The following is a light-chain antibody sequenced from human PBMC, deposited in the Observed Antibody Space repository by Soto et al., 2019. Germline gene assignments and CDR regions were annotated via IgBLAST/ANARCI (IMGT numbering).Light chain of an antibody. CDR3: GSYTSSSTYV. Sequence: QSALTQPASVSRSPGQSITISCTGTSSDVGGYNYVSWYQQHPGKAPKLMIYDVSNRPSGVSNRFSGSKSGNTASLTISGLQAEDEADYYCGSYTSSSTYVFGTGTKVTVL. J-gene: IGLJ1*01. CDR2: DVS. V-gene: IGLV2-14*01. CDR1: SSDVGGYNY.